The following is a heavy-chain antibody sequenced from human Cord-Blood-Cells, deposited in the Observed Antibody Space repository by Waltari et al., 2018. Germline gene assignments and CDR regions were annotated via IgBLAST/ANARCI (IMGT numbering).Heavy chain of an antibody. CDR2: MNPNSGNT. CDR3: ARGSLNWGSPQYYFDY. V-gene: IGHV1-8*03. D-gene: IGHD7-27*01. CDR1: GYHFTSYD. Sequence: QVQLVQSGAEVKKPGASVKVYCKASGYHFTSYDINTVRQATGQGLEWMGWMNPNSGNTGYAQKFQGRVTITRNTSISTAYMELSSLRSEDTAVYYCARGSLNWGSPQYYFDYWGQGTLVTVSS. J-gene: IGHJ4*02.